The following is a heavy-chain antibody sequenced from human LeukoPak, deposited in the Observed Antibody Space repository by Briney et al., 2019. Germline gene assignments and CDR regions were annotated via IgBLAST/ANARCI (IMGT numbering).Heavy chain of an antibody. Sequence: SVKVSCKASGGTFISYAISWVRQAPGQGLEWMGGIIPIFGTANYAQKFQGRVTITADESTSTAYMELSSLRSEDTAVYYCARSKIYCSSTSCPYYYYYGMDVWGQGTTVTVSS. V-gene: IGHV1-69*13. CDR3: ARSKIYCSSTSCPYYYYYGMDV. D-gene: IGHD2-2*01. CDR1: GGTFISYA. J-gene: IGHJ6*02. CDR2: IIPIFGTA.